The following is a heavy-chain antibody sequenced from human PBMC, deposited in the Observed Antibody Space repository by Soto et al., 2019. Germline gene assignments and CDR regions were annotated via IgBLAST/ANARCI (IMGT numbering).Heavy chain of an antibody. CDR3: ARGGDYYDSSGYYLYYGMDV. CDR1: GYTFTSYG. Sequence: QVQLVQSGAEVKKPGASVKVSCKASGYTFTSYGISWVRQAPGQGLEWMGWISVYNGNTNYAQKLQGRVTMTTDTYTSTAYMVLRSLRSADTAVYYCARGGDYYDSSGYYLYYGMDVWGQGTTVTVSS. V-gene: IGHV1-18*01. CDR2: ISVYNGNT. D-gene: IGHD3-22*01. J-gene: IGHJ6*02.